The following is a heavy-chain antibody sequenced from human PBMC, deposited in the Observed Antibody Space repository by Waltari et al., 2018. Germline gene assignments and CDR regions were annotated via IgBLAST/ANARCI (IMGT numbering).Heavy chain of an antibody. D-gene: IGHD3-10*01. V-gene: IGHV3-23*01. CDR3: AKKGVLWFGERYYFDY. CDR1: GFTFSSYA. CDR2: ISGSGGST. Sequence: EVQLLESGGGLVQPGGSLRLSCAASGFTFSSYAMSWVRQAPGKGLEWVSAISGSGGSTYYAESVKGRFTISRDNSKDTLYLQMNSLRAEDTAVYYCAKKGVLWFGERYYFDYWGQGTLVTVSS. J-gene: IGHJ4*02.